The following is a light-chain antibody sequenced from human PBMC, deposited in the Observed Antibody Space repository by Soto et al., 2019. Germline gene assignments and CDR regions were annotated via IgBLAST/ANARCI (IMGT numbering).Light chain of an antibody. CDR1: ESVTDY. CDR3: QQRSNWPRGT. CDR2: DVS. Sequence: EIVLTQSPDTLCFSPGESGTLSSIASESVTDYLAWYQQKPGQAPRLLVYDVSNRATGIPARFSGSGSGTDFTLTISSLEPEDFAVYYCQQRSNWPRGTFGQGTKVDIK. J-gene: IGKJ1*01. V-gene: IGKV3-11*01.